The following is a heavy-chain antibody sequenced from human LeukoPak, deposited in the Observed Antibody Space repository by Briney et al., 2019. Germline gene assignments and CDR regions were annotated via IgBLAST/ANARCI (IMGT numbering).Heavy chain of an antibody. D-gene: IGHD2-15*01. CDR2: IDPNSGGT. CDR3: ARGLGPGYCSGGPCYPNLYFDY. Sequence: ASVKVSCKASGYTFTDYYMHWVRQAPGQGLEWVGWIDPNSGGTNYAQKFQGRVTMTRDTSINTAYMELSRLRSDDTAVYYCARGLGPGYCSGGPCYPNLYFDYWGQGTLVTVSS. CDR1: GYTFTDYY. J-gene: IGHJ4*02. V-gene: IGHV1-2*02.